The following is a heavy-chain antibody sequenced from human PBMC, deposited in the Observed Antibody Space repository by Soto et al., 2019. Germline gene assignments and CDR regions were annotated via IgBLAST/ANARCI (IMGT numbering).Heavy chain of an antibody. Sequence: QVQLVESGGGVVQPGRSLRLSCAASGVTCSSYGMHWVRQAPGRGLEWVAVIYYDGGNEDYADSVKGRFTVSRDNPKNTLYLQMNSLRAEDTAVYYFARGSGNRGSARYYGMDVWGPGTTVTVSS. J-gene: IGHJ6*02. CDR2: IYYDGGNE. CDR1: GVTCSSYG. V-gene: IGHV3-33*01. CDR3: ARGSGNRGSARYYGMDV. D-gene: IGHD3-10*01.